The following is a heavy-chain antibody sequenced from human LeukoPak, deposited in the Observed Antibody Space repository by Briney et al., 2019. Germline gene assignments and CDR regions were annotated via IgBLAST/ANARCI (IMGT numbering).Heavy chain of an antibody. Sequence: PSETLSLTCTVSGGSISSYYWSWIRQPAGKGLEWIGRIYTSGSTNYNPSLKSRVTMSVDTSKNQFSLKLSSVTAADTAVYYCASDAPLEMATIDDAFDIWGQGTMVTVSS. CDR3: ASDAPLEMATIDDAFDI. D-gene: IGHD5-24*01. CDR1: GGSISSYY. J-gene: IGHJ3*02. CDR2: IYTSGST. V-gene: IGHV4-4*07.